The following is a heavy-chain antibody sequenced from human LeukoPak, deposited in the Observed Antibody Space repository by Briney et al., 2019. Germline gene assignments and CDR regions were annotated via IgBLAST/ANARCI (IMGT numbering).Heavy chain of an antibody. Sequence: GGSLRLSCEASGFTFSSHWMHWVRQVPGKGLVWVARIRGDENEIDYADSVKGRFTISRDNAKNTLYLQMNSLRVEDTAVYFCARGHVPGSTRHWDFWGQGTLVAVSS. J-gene: IGHJ4*02. D-gene: IGHD3-10*01. V-gene: IGHV3-74*01. CDR3: ARGHVPGSTRHWDF. CDR2: IRGDENEI. CDR1: GFTFSSHW.